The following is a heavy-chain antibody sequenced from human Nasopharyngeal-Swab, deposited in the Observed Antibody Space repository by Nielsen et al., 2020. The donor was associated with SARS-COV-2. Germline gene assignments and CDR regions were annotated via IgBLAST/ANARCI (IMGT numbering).Heavy chain of an antibody. V-gene: IGHV3-23*01. D-gene: IGHD3-3*01. CDR3: AKDARYDFWSGYYFDY. CDR1: GFTFGDYA. CDR2: ISGSGGST. J-gene: IGHJ4*02. Sequence: GGSLRLSCTTSGFTFGDYAMSWFRQAPGKGLEWVSAISGSGGSTYYADSVKGRFTISRDNSKNTLYLQMNSLRAEDTAVYYCAKDARYDFWSGYYFDYWGQGTLVTVSS.